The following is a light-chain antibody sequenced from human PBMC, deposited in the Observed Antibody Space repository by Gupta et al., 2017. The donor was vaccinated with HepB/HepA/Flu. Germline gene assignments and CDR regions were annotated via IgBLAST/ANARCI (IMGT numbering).Light chain of an antibody. V-gene: IGLV2-23*02. J-gene: IGLJ2*01. CDR1: SSDVGGYNL. CDR3: CSYAGSSTLV. Sequence: QSALTQPASVSGSPGQSITISCTGPSSDVGGYNLVSWYQQHPGKTPKLMIYEVSKRPSGVSNRFSGSKSGNTASLTISGLQAEDEADYYCCSYAGSSTLVFGGGTKLTVL. CDR2: EVS.